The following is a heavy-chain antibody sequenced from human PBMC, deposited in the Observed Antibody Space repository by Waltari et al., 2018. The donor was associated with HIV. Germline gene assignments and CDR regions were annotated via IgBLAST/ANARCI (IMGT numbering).Heavy chain of an antibody. V-gene: IGHV1-69*01. CDR2: SIPIFGTV. CDR3: ARSRSFGVGGEPHHYGLDG. CDR1: GGTFSSNA. D-gene: IGHD3-3*01. J-gene: IGHJ6*02. Sequence: QVQLVQSGAEVKKPGSSVKVSCTASGGTFSSNAISWVRQAPGQGLEWMGGSIPIFGTVNYAQKCQGRVTITADESKSRAYMELSSLRSEETAVYYCARSRSFGVGGEPHHYGLDGWGQGTTVTVSS.